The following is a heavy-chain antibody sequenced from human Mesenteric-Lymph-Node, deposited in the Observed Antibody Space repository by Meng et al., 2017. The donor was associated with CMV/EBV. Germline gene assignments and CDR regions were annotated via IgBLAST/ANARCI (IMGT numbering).Heavy chain of an antibody. V-gene: IGHV4-39*01. CDR3: GVWSGYYSPYYFDY. Sequence: SETLSLTCTVSGGSISSSSYYWGWIRQPPGKGLEWIGSIYYSGSTYYNPSLKSRVTISVDTSKNQFSLKLSSVTAADTAVYYCGVWSGYYSPYYFDYWGQGTLVTVSS. CDR2: IYYSGST. J-gene: IGHJ4*02. CDR1: GGSISSSSYY. D-gene: IGHD3-3*01.